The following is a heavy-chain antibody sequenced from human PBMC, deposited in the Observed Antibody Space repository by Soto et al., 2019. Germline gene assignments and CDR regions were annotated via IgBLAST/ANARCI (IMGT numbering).Heavy chain of an antibody. CDR3: ARDDSERPATY. J-gene: IGHJ4*02. V-gene: IGHV4-30-2*01. CDR2: IYHSGST. D-gene: IGHD3-10*01. CDR1: GGSISSGGYS. Sequence: PSETLSLTCAVSGGSISSGGYSWSWIRQPPGKGLEWIGYIYHSGSTYYNPSLKSRVTISVDRSKNQFSLKLTSVTAADTAVYYCARDDSERPATYWGQGTLVTVSS.